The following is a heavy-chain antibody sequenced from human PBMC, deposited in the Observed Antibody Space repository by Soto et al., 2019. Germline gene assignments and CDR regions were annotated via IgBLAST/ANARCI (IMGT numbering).Heavy chain of an antibody. CDR2: INPNSGGT. J-gene: IGHJ4*02. D-gene: IGHD3-22*01. CDR3: ARDLYYSDSSGYHY. V-gene: IGHV1-2*02. Sequence: ASVXVSCKASGYTFTCYYMHWVLQAPGQGLEWMGWINPNSGGTNYAQKFQGRVNMTRDTSISTAYMELSRLRSDDTAVYYCARDLYYSDSSGYHYWGQGTLVTVSS. CDR1: GYTFTCYY.